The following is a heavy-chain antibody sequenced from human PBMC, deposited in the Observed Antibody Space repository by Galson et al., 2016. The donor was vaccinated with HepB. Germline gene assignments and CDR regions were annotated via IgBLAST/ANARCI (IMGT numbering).Heavy chain of an antibody. CDR3: AREFRGYDTH. Sequence: SETLSLTCAVSGGSITSNRWWTWVRQPPGKGLEWIGEIYHSGDTNYNPSLKSRVTMSVDRSQNHFSLRLSSVTAADTAVYYCAREFRGYDTHWGQGALVTVSS. CDR2: IYHSGDT. CDR1: GGSITSNRW. V-gene: IGHV4-4*02. D-gene: IGHD5-12*01. J-gene: IGHJ4*02.